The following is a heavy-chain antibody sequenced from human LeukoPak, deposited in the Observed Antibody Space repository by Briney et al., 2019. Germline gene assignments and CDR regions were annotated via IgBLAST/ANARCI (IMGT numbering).Heavy chain of an antibody. CDR1: GGTFSSYA. V-gene: IGHV1-24*01. CDR2: FDPEDGET. Sequence: GASVKVSCKASGGTFSSYAISWVRQAPGQGLEWMGGFDPEDGETIYAQKFQGRVTMTEDTSTDTAYMELSSLRSEDTAVYYCATYAGGPDYDILTGASYFDYWGQGTLVTVSS. CDR3: ATYAGGPDYDILTGASYFDY. J-gene: IGHJ4*02. D-gene: IGHD3-9*01.